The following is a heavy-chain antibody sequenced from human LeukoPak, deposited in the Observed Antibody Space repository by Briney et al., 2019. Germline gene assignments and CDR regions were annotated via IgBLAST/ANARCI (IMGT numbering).Heavy chain of an antibody. CDR1: GGSFSGYY. Sequence: SETLSLTCAVYGGSFSGYYWSWIRQPPGKGLEWIGEINHSGSTNYNPSLKSRVTISVDTSKNQFSLKLSSVTAADTAVYYCASGVGDYYDSSGFIDYWGQGTLVTVSS. D-gene: IGHD3-22*01. CDR2: INHSGST. CDR3: ASGVGDYYDSSGFIDY. V-gene: IGHV4-34*01. J-gene: IGHJ4*02.